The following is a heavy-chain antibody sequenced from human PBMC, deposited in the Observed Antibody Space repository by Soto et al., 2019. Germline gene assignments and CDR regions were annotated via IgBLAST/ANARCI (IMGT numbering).Heavy chain of an antibody. CDR2: IKQDGSEK. J-gene: IGHJ3*02. D-gene: IGHD6-19*01. CDR3: ARDGSDDAFDI. Sequence: EVQLVESGGGLVQPGGSLRLSCAASGFTFSTYWMSWVRQAPGKGLEWVAKIKQDGSEKFYLNSVEGRFTISRDSTKNSLYLQMNSLRAADTAVYYCARDGSDDAFDIWGQGTMVTVSS. V-gene: IGHV3-7*03. CDR1: GFTFSTYW.